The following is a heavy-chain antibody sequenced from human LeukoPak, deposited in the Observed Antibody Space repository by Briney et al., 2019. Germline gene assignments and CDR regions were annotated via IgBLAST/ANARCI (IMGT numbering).Heavy chain of an antibody. J-gene: IGHJ4*02. V-gene: IGHV5-51*01. CDR2: IYPADSDT. CDR3: ARHRYCSGGSCYGIDY. CDR1: GYSFTTYW. D-gene: IGHD2-15*01. Sequence: GASLKISCKGSGYSFTTYWIGWLRQMPGKGLQWMGIIYPADSDTRYSPSFQGQVTISADKSISTAYLQWSSLKASDTAMYYCARHRYCSGGSCYGIDYWGQGTLVTVPS.